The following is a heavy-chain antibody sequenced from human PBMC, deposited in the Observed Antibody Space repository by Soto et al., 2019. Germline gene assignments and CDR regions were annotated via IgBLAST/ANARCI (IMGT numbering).Heavy chain of an antibody. CDR1: GGTFSSYA. Sequence: SVKVSCKASGGTFSSYAISWVRQAPGQGLEWMGGIIPIFGTANYAQKFQGRVTITADESTSTAYMELSSLRSEDTAAYYCAREDITMVRGINWFDPWGQGTLVTVSS. D-gene: IGHD3-10*01. V-gene: IGHV1-69*13. CDR2: IIPIFGTA. CDR3: AREDITMVRGINWFDP. J-gene: IGHJ5*02.